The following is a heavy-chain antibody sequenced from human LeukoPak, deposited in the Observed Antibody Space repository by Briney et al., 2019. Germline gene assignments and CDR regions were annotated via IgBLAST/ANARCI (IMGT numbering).Heavy chain of an antibody. D-gene: IGHD2-15*01. V-gene: IGHV3-30*02. CDR3: ASIEVVAADAKNDY. CDR2: IRYDGSNK. Sequence: GGSLRLSCAASGFTFSSYGMHWVRQAPGKGLEWVAFIRYDGSNKYYADSVKGRFTISRDNSKNTLYLQMNSLRAEDTAVYYCASIEVVAADAKNDYWGQGTLVTVSS. J-gene: IGHJ4*02. CDR1: GFTFSSYG.